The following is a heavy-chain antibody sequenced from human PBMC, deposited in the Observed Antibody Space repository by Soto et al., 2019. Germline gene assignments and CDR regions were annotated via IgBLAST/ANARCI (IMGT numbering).Heavy chain of an antibody. CDR3: ARGQNNLRTYYYGMEV. V-gene: IGHV4-34*01. J-gene: IGHJ6*02. CDR2: INHSGST. D-gene: IGHD3-16*01. CDR1: VGTFSGYY. Sequence: SEPLSLTCAVYVGTFSGYYLSWIRQPPGKGLEWIGEINHSGSTNYNPSFKSRVTISVDTSKNQFSLKLSSVTAADTAVYYCARGQNNLRTYYYGMEVWGQGTTVTVSS.